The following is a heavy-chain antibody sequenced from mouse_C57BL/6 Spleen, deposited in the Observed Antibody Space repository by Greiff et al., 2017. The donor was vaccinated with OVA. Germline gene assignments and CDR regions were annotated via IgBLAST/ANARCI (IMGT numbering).Heavy chain of an antibody. D-gene: IGHD1-1*02. V-gene: IGHV5-16*01. J-gene: IGHJ3*01. CDR2: INYDGSST. CDR3: ARVDYGRFAY. Sequence: EVKLMESEGGLVQPGSSMKLSCTASGFTFSDYYMAWVRQVPEKGLEWVANINYDGSSTYYLDSLKSRFIISRDNAKNILYLQMSSLKSEDTATYYCARVDYGRFAYWGQGTLVTVSA. CDR1: GFTFSDYY.